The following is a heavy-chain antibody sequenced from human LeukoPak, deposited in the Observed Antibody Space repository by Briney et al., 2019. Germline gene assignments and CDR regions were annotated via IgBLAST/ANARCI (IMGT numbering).Heavy chain of an antibody. V-gene: IGHV3-7*01. D-gene: IGHD3-10*01. Sequence: GGSLRLSCAASGFTFSNYWMTWVRQAPGKGLEWVASIKQDGNEMYYVDSVKGRFTISRDNTENSLYLQMSSLRAEDTAVYYCGRGLNMFRGGIVDYWGQGTLVTVSS. CDR3: GRGLNMFRGGIVDY. J-gene: IGHJ4*02. CDR2: IKQDGNEM. CDR1: GFTFSNYW.